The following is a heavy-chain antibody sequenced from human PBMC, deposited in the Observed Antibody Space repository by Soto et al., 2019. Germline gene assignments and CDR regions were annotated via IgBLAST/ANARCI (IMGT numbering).Heavy chain of an antibody. CDR2: INSDGSST. D-gene: IGHD5-18*01. Sequence: EVQLVESGGGVVQPGGSLRLSCAASGFTFSSYWMHWVRQAPGKGLVWVSRINSDGSSTSYADSVKGRFTISRDNAKNTLYLQMNSLRAEDTAVYYCARLGYSYGYGFDYWGQGTLVTVSS. CDR1: GFTFSSYW. V-gene: IGHV3-74*01. J-gene: IGHJ4*02. CDR3: ARLGYSYGYGFDY.